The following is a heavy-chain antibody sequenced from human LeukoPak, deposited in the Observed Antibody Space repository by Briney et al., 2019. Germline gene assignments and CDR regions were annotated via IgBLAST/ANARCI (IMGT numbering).Heavy chain of an antibody. Sequence: GGSLILSCAASGFTFNNYAMNWVRQAPGKGLEWVSVISGSGGTTYYADSVKGRFTISRDSSKNSLYLQMNSLRDEDTAVYYCARPGAYYGMDVWGQGTTVTVSS. CDR1: GFTFNNYA. CDR3: ARPGAYYGMDV. V-gene: IGHV3-23*01. J-gene: IGHJ6*02. CDR2: ISGSGGTT. D-gene: IGHD3-10*01.